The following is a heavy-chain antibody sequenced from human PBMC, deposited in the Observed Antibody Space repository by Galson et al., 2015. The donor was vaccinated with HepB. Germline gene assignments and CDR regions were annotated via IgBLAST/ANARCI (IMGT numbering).Heavy chain of an antibody. J-gene: IGHJ4*02. D-gene: IGHD2-2*01. Sequence: SVKVSCKASGSTFSNSAISWVRQAPGQGLEWVGKIIPVFGTPNYAQKFQGRVTITADESTNTAYMELSSLRSEDTAVYYCARWAGYCTSTSCNVPLDFWGQGTLVTVSS. CDR3: ARWAGYCTSTSCNVPLDF. V-gene: IGHV1-69*13. CDR2: IIPVFGTP. CDR1: GSTFSNSA.